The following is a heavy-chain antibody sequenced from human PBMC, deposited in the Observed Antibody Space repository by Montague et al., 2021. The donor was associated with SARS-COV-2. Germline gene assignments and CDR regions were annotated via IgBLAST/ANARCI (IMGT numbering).Heavy chain of an antibody. CDR3: ARICLQAGLAVAANFHY. V-gene: IGHV2-70*01. CDR1: GFSLSTSGMC. D-gene: IGHD6-19*01. Sequence: PALVKPTQTLTLTCTFSGFSLSTSGMCMSWIRQPPGKALEWLALIDWDDDTYYSTSLKTRLTISKDTSKNQVVLIMTDMAPVDTATYYCARICLQAGLAVAANFHYWGQGTLVTVSS. J-gene: IGHJ4*02. CDR2: IDWDDDT.